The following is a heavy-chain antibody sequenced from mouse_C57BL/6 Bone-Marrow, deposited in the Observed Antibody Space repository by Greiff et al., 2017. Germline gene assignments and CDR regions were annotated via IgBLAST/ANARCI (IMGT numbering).Heavy chain of an antibody. CDR1: GFTFSNYW. Sequence: EVKLMESGGGLVQPGGSMKLSCVASGFTFSNYWMNWVRQSPEKGLEWVALIRLKYDNYATNYAGSVKGMFTISRDDYKSRVYLQMNNLRAEDTGIYYCTSGVYCSSSPAWFAYWGQRTLVTVSA. D-gene: IGHD1-1*01. CDR3: TSGVYCSSSPAWFAY. CDR2: IRLKYDNYAT. V-gene: IGHV6-3*01. J-gene: IGHJ3*01.